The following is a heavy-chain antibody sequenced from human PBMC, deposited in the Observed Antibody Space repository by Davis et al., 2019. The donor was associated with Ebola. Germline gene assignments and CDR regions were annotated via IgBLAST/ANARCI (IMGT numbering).Heavy chain of an antibody. CDR2: IYYSGST. CDR3: ARDREYCSSTSCYGWFDP. J-gene: IGHJ5*02. CDR1: GGSISSGGYY. V-gene: IGHV4-31*03. Sequence: MPSETLSLTCTVSGGSISSGGYYWSWIRQHPGKGLEWIGYIYYSGSTYYNPSLKSRVTISVDTSKNQFSLKLSSVTAADTAVYYCARDREYCSSTSCYGWFDPWGQGTLVTVSS. D-gene: IGHD2-2*01.